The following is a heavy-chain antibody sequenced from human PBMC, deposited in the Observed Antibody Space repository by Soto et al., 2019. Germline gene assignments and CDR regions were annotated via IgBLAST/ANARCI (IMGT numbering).Heavy chain of an antibody. CDR1: GFTFSSYG. D-gene: IGHD3-9*01. CDR3: AKDVDLTEDPAFDI. CDR2: ISYDGSNK. J-gene: IGHJ3*02. V-gene: IGHV3-30*18. Sequence: PGGSLRLSCAASGFTFSSYGMHWVRQAPGKGLEWVAVISYDGSNKYYADSVKGRFTISRDNSKNTLYLQMNSLRAEDTAVYYCAKDVDLTEDPAFDIWGQGTMVTVS.